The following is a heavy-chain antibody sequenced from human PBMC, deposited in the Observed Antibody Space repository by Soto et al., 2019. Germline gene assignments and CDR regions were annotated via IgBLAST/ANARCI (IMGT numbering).Heavy chain of an antibody. CDR2: ISYDGSNK. J-gene: IGHJ6*02. CDR3: ATALRSPCHLHYYYYGMDV. V-gene: IGHV3-30*03. CDR1: EFTFSSHG. Sequence: QVQLVESGGGVVQPGRSLRLSCAASEFTFSSHGMHWVRQAPGKGLEWVAVISYDGSNKYYADSVKGRFTISRDNSKNTVLQIMNSLRAEDTLHYCSATALRSPCHLHYYYYGMDVWGQGTTVTVSS.